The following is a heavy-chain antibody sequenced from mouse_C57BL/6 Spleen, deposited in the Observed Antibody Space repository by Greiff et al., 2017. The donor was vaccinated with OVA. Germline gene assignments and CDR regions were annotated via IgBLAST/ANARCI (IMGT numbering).Heavy chain of an antibody. D-gene: IGHD1-1*01. J-gene: IGHJ1*03. Sequence: QVQLQQPGAELVRPGASVTLSCKASGYTFTDYEMHWVKQTPVHGLEWIGAIDPETGGTAYNQKFKGKAILTADKSSSTAYMELRSLTSEDSAVYYCFYYYGSSYGYFDVWGTGTTVTVSS. CDR1: GYTFTDYE. V-gene: IGHV1-15*01. CDR3: FYYYGSSYGYFDV. CDR2: IDPETGGT.